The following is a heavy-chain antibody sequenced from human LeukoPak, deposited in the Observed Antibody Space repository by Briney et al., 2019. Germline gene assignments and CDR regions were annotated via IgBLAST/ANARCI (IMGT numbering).Heavy chain of an antibody. CDR3: ARPEYDSSGYAFNY. CDR1: GGSFSGYY. D-gene: IGHD3-22*01. Sequence: SETLSLTCAVYGGSFSGYYWSWIRQPPGKGLEWIGEINHSGSTNYNPSLKSRVTISVDTSKNQFSLKLSSVTAEDTAVYYCARPEYDSSGYAFNYWGQGTLVTVSS. V-gene: IGHV4-34*01. CDR2: INHSGST. J-gene: IGHJ4*02.